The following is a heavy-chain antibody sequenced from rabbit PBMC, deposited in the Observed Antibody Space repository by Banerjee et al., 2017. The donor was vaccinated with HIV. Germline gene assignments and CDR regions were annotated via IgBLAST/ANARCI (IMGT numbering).Heavy chain of an antibody. J-gene: IGHJ4*01. Sequence: QEQLVESGGGMVQPGGSLTLTCTASGFDFSSYSMSWVRQAPGKGLEWIGYIVPIFGAAYYANWVNGRFTISSHNAQNTLYLQLNSLTAADTATYFCVREAGYGGYGDANLWGQGTLVTVS. CDR3: VREAGYGGYGDANL. D-gene: IGHD6-1*01. CDR2: IVPIFGAA. V-gene: IGHV1S47*01. CDR1: GFDFSSYS.